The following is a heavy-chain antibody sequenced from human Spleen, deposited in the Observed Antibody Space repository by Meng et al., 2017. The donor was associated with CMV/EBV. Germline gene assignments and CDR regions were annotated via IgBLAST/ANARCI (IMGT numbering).Heavy chain of an antibody. D-gene: IGHD3-22*01. CDR2: ISAYNGNT. CDR3: AREKDYYDSSGYYIPFFDY. J-gene: IGHJ4*02. V-gene: IGHV1-18*01. Sequence: FTSYGISWGRQAPGQGLEWMGWISAYNGNTNYAQKLQGRVTMTTDTSTSTAYMELRSLRSDDTAVYYCAREKDYYDSSGYYIPFFDYWGQGTLVTVSS. CDR1: FTSYG.